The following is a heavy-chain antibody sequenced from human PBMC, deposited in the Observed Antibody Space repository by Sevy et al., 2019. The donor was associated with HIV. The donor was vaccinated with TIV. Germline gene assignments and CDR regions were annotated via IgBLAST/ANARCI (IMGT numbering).Heavy chain of an antibody. J-gene: IGHJ3*01. Sequence: ASVKVSCKASGFTFTSSAVQWVRQTRGQRLQWIGWIVVGSGVTNYAQSFQERVSIIGDMSTSTVYMEVTSLTSDDTAVYYWAAEDMTTVGGQFRVFDFWGQGTVVTVSS. V-gene: IGHV1-58*01. CDR2: IVVGSGVT. CDR3: AAEDMTTVGGQFRVFDF. D-gene: IGHD4-4*01. CDR1: GFTFTSSA.